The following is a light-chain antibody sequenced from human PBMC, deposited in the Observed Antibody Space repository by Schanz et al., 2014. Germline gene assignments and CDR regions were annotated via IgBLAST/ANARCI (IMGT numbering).Light chain of an antibody. J-gene: IGLJ2*01. CDR2: EDT. V-gene: IGLV2-14*02. Sequence: QSALAQPASVSGSPGQSITISCTGTSSDVGNYRLVSWYQQHPGKAPKLIISEDTERPSGVSDRFSGSKSGNTASLTISGLQAEDEADYYCSSFTTSTTLVFGGGTKVTVL. CDR1: SSDVGNYRL. CDR3: SSFTTSTTLV.